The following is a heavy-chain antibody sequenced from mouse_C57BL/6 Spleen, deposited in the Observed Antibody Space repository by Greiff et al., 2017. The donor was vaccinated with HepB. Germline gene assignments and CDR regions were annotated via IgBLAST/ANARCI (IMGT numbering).Heavy chain of an antibody. D-gene: IGHD1-1*01. CDR1: GYAFSSYW. CDR2: MYPGDGDT. Sequence: QVHVKQSGAELVKPGASVKISCKASGYAFSSYWMNWVKQRPGKGLEWIGQMYPGDGDTNYNGKFKGKATLTADKSSSTAYMQLSSLTSEDSAVYFCARKDILSSFAYWGQGTLVTVSA. J-gene: IGHJ3*01. V-gene: IGHV1-80*01. CDR3: ARKDILSSFAY.